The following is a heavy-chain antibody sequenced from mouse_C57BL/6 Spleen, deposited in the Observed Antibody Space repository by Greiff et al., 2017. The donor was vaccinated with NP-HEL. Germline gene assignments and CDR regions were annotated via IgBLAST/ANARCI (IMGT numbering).Heavy chain of an antibody. J-gene: IGHJ4*01. V-gene: IGHV5-6*01. CDR3: ARLDYAMDY. Sequence: EVQVVESGGDLVKPGGSLKLSCAASGFTFSSYGMSWVRPTPDKRLEWVATISSGGSYTYYPDSVKGRFTISRDNAKNTLYLQMSSLKSEDTAMYYCARLDYAMDYWGQGTSVTVSS. CDR2: ISSGGSYT. CDR1: GFTFSSYG.